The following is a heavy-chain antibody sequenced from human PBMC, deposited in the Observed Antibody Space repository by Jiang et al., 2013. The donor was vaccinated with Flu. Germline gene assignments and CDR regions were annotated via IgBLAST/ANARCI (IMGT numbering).Heavy chain of an antibody. D-gene: IGHD3-10*01. Sequence: GPGLVKPSETLSLICTVSGGSMKSFYWSWIRQSAGKGLEWIGRIYFTGTIKYNPSLKSRVTMSLDTSENQFSLNLTSATAADTAMYYCARDGRFGNFDYWGQGILVTVSS. CDR1: GGSMKSFY. CDR3: ARDGRFGNFDY. J-gene: IGHJ4*02. CDR2: IYFTGTI. V-gene: IGHV4-4*07.